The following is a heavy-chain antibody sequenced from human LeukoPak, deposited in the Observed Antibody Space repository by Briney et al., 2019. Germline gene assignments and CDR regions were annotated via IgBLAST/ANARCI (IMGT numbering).Heavy chain of an antibody. CDR1: GFTFSSYA. CDR2: ISYDGSNK. V-gene: IGHV3-30*04. CDR3: AKDRGSYFNEYYFDY. D-gene: IGHD1-26*01. J-gene: IGHJ4*02. Sequence: PGGSLRLSCAASGFTFSSYAMHWVRQAPGKGLEWVAVISYDGSNKYYADSVKGRFTISRDNSKNTLYLQMNSLRAEDTAVYYCAKDRGSYFNEYYFDYWGQGTLVTVSS.